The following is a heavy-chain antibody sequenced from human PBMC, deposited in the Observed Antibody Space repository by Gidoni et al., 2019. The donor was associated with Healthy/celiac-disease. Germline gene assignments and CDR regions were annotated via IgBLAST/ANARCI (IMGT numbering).Heavy chain of an antibody. J-gene: IGHJ6*02. V-gene: IGHV4-4*02. D-gene: IGHD2-2*01. CDR2: IYHSGST. CDR1: GGSISGSNW. Sequence: QVQLQESGPGLVKPSGTLSLTCAVSGGSISGSNWGSWVRQPPGKGLEWIGEIYHSGSTNYNPSLKSRVTISVDKSKNQFSLKLSSVTAADTAVYYCAREKGHCSSTSCYYYYYYGMDVWGQGTTVTVSS. CDR3: AREKGHCSSTSCYYYYYYGMDV.